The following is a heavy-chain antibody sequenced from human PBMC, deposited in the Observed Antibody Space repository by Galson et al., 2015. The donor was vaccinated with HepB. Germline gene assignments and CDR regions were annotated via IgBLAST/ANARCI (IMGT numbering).Heavy chain of an antibody. CDR3: AKDGGVILAARPLQGWFDP. D-gene: IGHD6-6*01. CDR1: GFTFSSYG. J-gene: IGHJ5*02. V-gene: IGHV3-30*18. CDR2: ISYDGSNK. Sequence: SLRLSCAASGFTFSSYGMHWVRQAPGKGLEWVAAISYDGSNKYYADSVKGRFTISRDNSKNTLYLQMNSLRAEDTAVYYCAKDGGVILAARPLQGWFDPWGQGTLVTVSS.